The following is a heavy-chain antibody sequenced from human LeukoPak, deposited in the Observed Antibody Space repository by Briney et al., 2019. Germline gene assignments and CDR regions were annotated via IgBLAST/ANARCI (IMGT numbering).Heavy chain of an antibody. Sequence: GGSLRLSCAASGFTFTSYAMTWVRQAPGKGLEWVSAITGSGGSTYYADSVKGRFTISRDNPKNTLYLQMNSLRAEDTAVYYCAKYITVTTNSYYYYMDVWGKGTTVTVSS. J-gene: IGHJ6*03. CDR3: AKYITVTTNSYYYYMDV. CDR1: GFTFTSYA. D-gene: IGHD4-11*01. CDR2: ITGSGGST. V-gene: IGHV3-23*01.